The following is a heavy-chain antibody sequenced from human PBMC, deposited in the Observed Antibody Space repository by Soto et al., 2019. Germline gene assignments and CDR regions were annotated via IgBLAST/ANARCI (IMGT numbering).Heavy chain of an antibody. CDR3: ARDGHELELDWFDP. Sequence: AASVKVSCKASGGTFSSYAINWVRQAPGQGLEWMGGIIPIFGTANYAQKFQARVTITADESTSTGYMELSSLRSEDTAVYYCARDGHELELDWFDPWGQGTLVTVSS. CDR1: GGTFSSYA. CDR2: IIPIFGTA. V-gene: IGHV1-69*13. D-gene: IGHD1-7*01. J-gene: IGHJ5*02.